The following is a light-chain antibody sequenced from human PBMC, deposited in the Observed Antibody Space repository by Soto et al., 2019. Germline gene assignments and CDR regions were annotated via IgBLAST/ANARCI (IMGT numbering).Light chain of an antibody. CDR2: KAS. J-gene: IGKJ4*01. Sequence: DIQMTQSPSTLSASVGDRVTITCRASQSISSWLAWYQQKPGKAPKLLIYKASSLESGVPSRFSGSGSGTEFTLTISSLQPDDFATYYCQQCYSSPLTFGGGTKVDIK. V-gene: IGKV1-5*03. CDR1: QSISSW. CDR3: QQCYSSPLT.